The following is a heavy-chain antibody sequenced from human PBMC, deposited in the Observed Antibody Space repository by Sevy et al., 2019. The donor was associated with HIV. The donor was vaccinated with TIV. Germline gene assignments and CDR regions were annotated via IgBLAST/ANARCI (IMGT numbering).Heavy chain of an antibody. V-gene: IGHV1-8*01. Sequence: ASVKVSCKASGYTFTSYDINWVLQATGQGLEWMGWMNPNSGNTGYAQKFQGRVTMTRNTSISTAYMELSSLRSEDTAVYYCARGGLGYCSGGSCYPQIGDPVWFDPWGQGTLVTVSS. D-gene: IGHD2-15*01. CDR3: ARGGLGYCSGGSCYPQIGDPVWFDP. CDR2: MNPNSGNT. J-gene: IGHJ5*02. CDR1: GYTFTSYD.